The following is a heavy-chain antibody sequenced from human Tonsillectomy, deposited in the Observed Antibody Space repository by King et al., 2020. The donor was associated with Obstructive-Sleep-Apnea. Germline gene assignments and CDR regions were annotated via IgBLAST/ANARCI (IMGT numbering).Heavy chain of an antibody. CDR3: ARSVYCTNGVCYSSFDY. J-gene: IGHJ4*02. V-gene: IGHV1-2*04. CDR2: INPNSGGT. Sequence: QLVQSGAEVKKPGASVKVSCKASGYTFTGYYMHWVRQAPGQGLEWMGWINPNSGGTNYAQKFQGWVTMTRDTSISTAYMELSRLRSDDTAVYYCARSVYCTNGVCYSSFDYCGQGTLVTVSS. CDR1: GYTFTGYY. D-gene: IGHD2-8*01.